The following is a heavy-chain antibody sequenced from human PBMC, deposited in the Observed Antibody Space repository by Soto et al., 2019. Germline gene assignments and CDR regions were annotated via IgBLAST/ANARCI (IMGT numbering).Heavy chain of an antibody. CDR1: GFTFSGYW. CDR3: ARALYPQIPDC. D-gene: IGHD2-15*01. J-gene: IGHJ4*02. Sequence: EVQLVESGGGSVQPGGSLRLSCAASGFTFSGYWLSWVRQAPGQGLELVANINQDGSEKYYVDSVKGRFTISRDNAKNSLYLQMNSLSAEDTAVYYCARALYPQIPDCWGKGTLVTVSS. CDR2: INQDGSEK. V-gene: IGHV3-7*04.